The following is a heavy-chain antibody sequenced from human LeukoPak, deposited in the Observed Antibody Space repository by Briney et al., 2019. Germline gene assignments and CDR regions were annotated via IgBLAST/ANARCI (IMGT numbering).Heavy chain of an antibody. CDR2: IIPIFGTA. Sequence: ASVKVSCKASGGTFSSYAISWVRQVPGQGLEWMGGIIPIFGTANYAQKFQGRVTITTDESTSTAYMELSSLRSGDTAVYYCARVRGYCSSTSCYTGEDYYYYMDVWGKGTTVTVSS. D-gene: IGHD2-2*02. CDR3: ARVRGYCSSTSCYTGEDYYYYMDV. CDR1: GGTFSSYA. V-gene: IGHV1-69*05. J-gene: IGHJ6*03.